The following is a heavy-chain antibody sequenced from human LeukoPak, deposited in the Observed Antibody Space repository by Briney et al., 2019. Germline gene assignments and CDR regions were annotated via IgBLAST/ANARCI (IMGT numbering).Heavy chain of an antibody. J-gene: IGHJ4*02. CDR1: GFTSSSYT. V-gene: IGHV3-21*01. CDR2: ITSGSTYI. Sequence: GGSLRLSCAAFGFTSSSYTMHWVRQAPGKGLEWVSSITSGSTYIYYADSVKGRFTISRDNAKNSLYLQMNSLRAEDTAVYYCARAISGATNFDSWGQGTLVTVSS. D-gene: IGHD1-26*01. CDR3: ARAISGATNFDS.